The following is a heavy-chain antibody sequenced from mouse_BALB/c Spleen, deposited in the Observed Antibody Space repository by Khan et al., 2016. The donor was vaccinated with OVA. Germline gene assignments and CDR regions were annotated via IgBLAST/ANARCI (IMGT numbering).Heavy chain of an antibody. CDR2: IDPENGET. CDR1: GFNIKDYY. J-gene: IGHJ3*01. Sequence: VRLQQSGAELVRPGALVKLSCKASGFNIKDYYMHWVKQRPEQGLEWIGWIDPENGETVYDPKFQDKASITADPSSNTAYLQLSSLTSEDTAVYYCTRSGYSAWFAYWGQGTPVTVSA. V-gene: IGHV14-1*02. CDR3: TRSGYSAWFAY.